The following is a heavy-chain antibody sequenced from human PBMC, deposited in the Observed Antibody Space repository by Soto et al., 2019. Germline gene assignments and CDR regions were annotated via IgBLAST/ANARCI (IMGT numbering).Heavy chain of an antibody. CDR3: AKDEGGIFDC. J-gene: IGHJ4*01. CDR2: IFPNSVGST. CDR1: GYTFAAYY. V-gene: IGHV1-2*02. Sequence: QAQLVQSGAQVRRPAASVKVSCKTSGYTFAAYYLHWVRQAPGQGLEWMGFIFPNSVGSTTSAPQFEGRVTMTRDSYLSTAYLELSGMTSVDTGVYYCAKDEGGIFDCWGQGTQVSVSS. D-gene: IGHD3-16*01.